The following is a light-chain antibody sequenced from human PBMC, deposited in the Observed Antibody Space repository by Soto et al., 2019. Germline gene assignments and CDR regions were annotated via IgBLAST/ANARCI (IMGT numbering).Light chain of an antibody. CDR3: QQYHNWWT. V-gene: IGKV3-15*01. CDR2: GAS. J-gene: IGKJ1*01. Sequence: EIMMTQSPATLPVSPGERATLSSRASQSVSSNLAWYQQKPGQAPRLVIYGASTRATGIPARFSGSGSGTEFTLTISSLQSEDFAVYYCQQYHNWWTFGQGTKVDIK. CDR1: QSVSSN.